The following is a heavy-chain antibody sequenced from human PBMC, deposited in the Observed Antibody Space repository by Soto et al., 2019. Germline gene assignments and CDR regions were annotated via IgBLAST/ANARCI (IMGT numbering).Heavy chain of an antibody. J-gene: IGHJ6*02. CDR1: GYTFTSYG. Sequence: ASVKVSCKASGYTFTSYGISWVRQAPGQGLEWMGWISAYNGNTNYAQKLQGRVTMTTDTSTSTAYMELRSLRSDDTAVYYCARDAELRYFDYYYYGMDVWGQGTPVTVSS. D-gene: IGHD3-9*01. V-gene: IGHV1-18*04. CDR2: ISAYNGNT. CDR3: ARDAELRYFDYYYYGMDV.